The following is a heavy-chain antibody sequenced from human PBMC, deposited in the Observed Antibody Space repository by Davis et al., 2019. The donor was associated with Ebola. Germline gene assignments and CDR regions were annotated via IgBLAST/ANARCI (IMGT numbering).Heavy chain of an antibody. CDR2: ISSDGKTA. Sequence: GESLKISCEASGFTFGSYGLHWVRQAPGKGLVWVSRISSDGKTAVYADSVKGRFIISRDYGKNTLSLQMNSLRAEDTAVYYCASVRSYDSSGYFHWGQGALVTVSS. J-gene: IGHJ4*01. CDR3: ASVRSYDSSGYFH. D-gene: IGHD3-22*01. CDR1: GFTFGSYG. V-gene: IGHV3-74*01.